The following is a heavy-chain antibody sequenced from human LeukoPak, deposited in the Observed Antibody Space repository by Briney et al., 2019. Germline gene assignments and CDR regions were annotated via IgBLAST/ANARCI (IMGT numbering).Heavy chain of an antibody. CDR2: IGGST. CDR1: GFTFSSYA. J-gene: IGHJ4*02. D-gene: IGHD5-18*01. Sequence: GGSLRLSCAASGFTFSSYAMSWVRQAPGKGLEWVSGIGGSTFYADSVKGRFTISRDNSMDTLYLQMNNLRAEDTAVYYCAKDSENTYGYGFFDCWGQGTLVTVSS. V-gene: IGHV3-23*01. CDR3: AKDSENTYGYGFFDC.